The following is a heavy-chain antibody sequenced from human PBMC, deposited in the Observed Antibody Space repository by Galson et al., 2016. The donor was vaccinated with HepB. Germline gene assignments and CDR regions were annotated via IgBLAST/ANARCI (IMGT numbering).Heavy chain of an antibody. D-gene: IGHD6-19*01. CDR2: IKNTAEGGTT. Sequence: SLRLSCAASGFTFSHAWMSWVRQAPGKGLEWVGHIKNTAEGGTTDYAALVKGRFYISRADSEDTLYLQMNSLRAEDTAVYYCAKEEGGWYGDWFDPWGQGTLVTVSS. V-gene: IGHV3-15*01. CDR3: AKEEGGWYGDWFDP. CDR1: GFTFSHAW. J-gene: IGHJ5*02.